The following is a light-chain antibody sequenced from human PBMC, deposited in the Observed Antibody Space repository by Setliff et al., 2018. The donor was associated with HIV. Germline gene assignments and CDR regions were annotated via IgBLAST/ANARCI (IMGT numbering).Light chain of an antibody. V-gene: IGLV2-23*02. CDR2: EVS. CDR3: CSYASAASFV. Sequence: QSALTQPASVSGSPGQSITIPCTGTSSDVGRFKLVSWYQQYPGKAPKVLIYEVSKRPSGISGRFSGSVSGNTASLTISGLQAEDEAEYYCCSYASAASFVFGTGTRSPS. CDR1: SSDVGRFKL. J-gene: IGLJ1*01.